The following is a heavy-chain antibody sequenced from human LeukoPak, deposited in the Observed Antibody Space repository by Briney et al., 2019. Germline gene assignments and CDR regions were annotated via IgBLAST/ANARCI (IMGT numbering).Heavy chain of an antibody. CDR2: IKQDGSNK. CDR3: AKGDSSGYYAYFDY. J-gene: IGHJ4*02. V-gene: IGHV3-7*01. D-gene: IGHD3-22*01. CDR1: GFTFSRYW. Sequence: PGGSLRLSCAASGFTFSRYWMSWVRQAPGKGLEWVANIKQDGSNKYYADSVKGRFTISRDNSKNTLYLQMNSLRAEDTAVYYCAKGDSSGYYAYFDYWGQGTLVTVSS.